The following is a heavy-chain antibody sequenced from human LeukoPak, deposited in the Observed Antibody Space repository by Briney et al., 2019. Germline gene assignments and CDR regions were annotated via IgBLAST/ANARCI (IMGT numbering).Heavy chain of an antibody. V-gene: IGHV3-73*01. CDR3: ARDLYPGY. CDR1: GFNFSGSA. CDR2: IRSKANSYAT. J-gene: IGHJ4*02. D-gene: IGHD3-16*01. Sequence: GGSLRLSCAASGFNFSGSAMHWVRQASGKGLEWVGRIRSKANSYATAYAAPVSGRFTISRDDSKNTAYLQMNSLRAEDTAVYYCARDLYPGYWGQGTLVTVSS.